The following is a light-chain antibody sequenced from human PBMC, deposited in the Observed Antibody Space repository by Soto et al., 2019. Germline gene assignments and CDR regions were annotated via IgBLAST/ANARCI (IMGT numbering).Light chain of an antibody. Sequence: EIVMTQSPVTLSVSPGEGATLFCRASQSVRNNLAWYQQKPGLAPRLLIFGASSRATDIPDRFSGSGSGTEFTLTISRLEPEDFAVYYCHQYGISPFGGGTKVDIK. CDR2: GAS. CDR3: HQYGISP. CDR1: QSVRNN. V-gene: IGKV3-20*01. J-gene: IGKJ4*01.